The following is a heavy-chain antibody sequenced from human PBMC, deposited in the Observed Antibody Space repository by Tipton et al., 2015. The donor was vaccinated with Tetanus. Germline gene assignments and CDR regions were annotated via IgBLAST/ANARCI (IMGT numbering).Heavy chain of an antibody. CDR1: GDSLSNGDYY. CDR3: ARDHGITWGGMGYYYGMDV. Sequence: LRLSCTVSGDSLSNGDYYWSWIRQPPGKGLESIGYIYYRGSTYYNPSLKSRVTISVDTSKNQFSLRLSSVTAADTAVYYCARDHGITWGGMGYYYGMDVWGQGTTVTVSS. J-gene: IGHJ6*02. V-gene: IGHV4-30-4*01. CDR2: IYYRGST. D-gene: IGHD3-16*01.